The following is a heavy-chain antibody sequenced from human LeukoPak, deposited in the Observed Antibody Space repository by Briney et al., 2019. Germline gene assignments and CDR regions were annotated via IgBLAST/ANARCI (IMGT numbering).Heavy chain of an antibody. J-gene: IGHJ5*02. CDR3: ARARVMRMVVAQAGHNWFDP. CDR2: ISAYNGNT. Sequence: GSSVKVSCKASGGTFSSYAISWVRQAPGQGLEWMGWISAYNGNTNYAQKLQGRVTMTTDTSTSTAYMELRRLRSDDTAVYYCARARVMRMVVAQAGHNWFDPWGQGTLVTVSS. D-gene: IGHD2-15*01. V-gene: IGHV1-18*01. CDR1: GGTFSSYA.